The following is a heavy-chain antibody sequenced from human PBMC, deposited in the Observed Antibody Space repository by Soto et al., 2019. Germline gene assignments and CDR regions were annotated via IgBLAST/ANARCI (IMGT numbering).Heavy chain of an antibody. V-gene: IGHV3-30-3*01. Sequence: GGSLRLSCAASGFIFTNYAIHWVRQAPGKGLEWVAAISSNGNNRYYTDSVRGRLSLFRDNSNITVYLQLDSLSGEDTAVYYCARERLNTLDSWGQGTLVTVSS. D-gene: IGHD2-21*01. CDR1: GFIFTNYA. CDR3: ARERLNTLDS. CDR2: ISSNGNNR. J-gene: IGHJ4*02.